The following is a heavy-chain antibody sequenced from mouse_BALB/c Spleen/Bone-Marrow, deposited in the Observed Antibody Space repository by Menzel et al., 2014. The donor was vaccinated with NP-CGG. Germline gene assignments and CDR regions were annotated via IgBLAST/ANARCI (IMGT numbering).Heavy chain of an antibody. D-gene: IGHD2-4*01. CDR2: ISSGGHDT. V-gene: IGHV5-6-4*01. CDR3: SKDGGYDYSYYFDY. J-gene: IGHJ2*01. Sequence: EVQRVESGGGLVKPGGSLELSCAASGFSFSSYSMSWVRQTPEKRLEWVATISSGGHDTYYPDSVKGRFTISRDNAKNTLYLQMSSLKSEDTAMYYCSKDGGYDYSYYFDYWGQGTTLTVSS. CDR1: GFSFSSYS.